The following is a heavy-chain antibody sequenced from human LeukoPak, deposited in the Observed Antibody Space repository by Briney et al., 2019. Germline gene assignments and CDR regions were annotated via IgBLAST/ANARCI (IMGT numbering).Heavy chain of an antibody. CDR3: ARLDRYSYGLDY. D-gene: IGHD5-18*01. V-gene: IGHV4-34*01. CDR2: INHSGST. J-gene: IGHJ4*02. CDR1: GGSFSGYY. Sequence: PSETLSLTCAVYGGSFSGYYWSWIRQPPGKGLEWIGEINHSGSTNYNPSLKSRVTISVDTSKNQFSLKLSSVTAADTAVYYCARLDRYSYGLDYWGQGTLVTVSS.